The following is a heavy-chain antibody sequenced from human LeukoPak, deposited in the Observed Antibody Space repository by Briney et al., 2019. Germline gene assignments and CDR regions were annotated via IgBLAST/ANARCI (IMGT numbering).Heavy chain of an antibody. D-gene: IGHD2-21*01. V-gene: IGHV4-59*12. Sequence: SETLSLTCTVSGGSISSYYWSWIRQPPGKGLEWIAYISDIGSINYNPSLKSRVTISLDTSKNQFSLQLKSVTPEDTAVYYCARSSDDLDYWGQGTLVTVSS. CDR2: ISDIGSI. J-gene: IGHJ4*02. CDR3: ARSSDDLDY. CDR1: GGSISSYY.